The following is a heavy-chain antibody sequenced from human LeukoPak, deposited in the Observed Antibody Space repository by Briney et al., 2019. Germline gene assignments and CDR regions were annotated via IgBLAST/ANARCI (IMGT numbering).Heavy chain of an antibody. CDR1: GGSISSGSYY. CDR2: IYTSGST. D-gene: IGHD4-23*01. Sequence: SETLSLTCTVSGGSISSGSYYWSWIRQPAGKGLEWIGRIYTSGSTNYNPSLKSRVTISVDTSKNQFSLKLSSVTAADTAVYYWARGTGGGTPFDYWGKGTLVPVSS. J-gene: IGHJ4*02. V-gene: IGHV4-61*02. CDR3: ARGTGGGTPFDY.